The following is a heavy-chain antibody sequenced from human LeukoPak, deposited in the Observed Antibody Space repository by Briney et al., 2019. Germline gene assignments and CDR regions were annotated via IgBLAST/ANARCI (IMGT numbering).Heavy chain of an antibody. CDR1: GDSVTGRNFY. V-gene: IGHV4-39*01. CDR2: ILYSGST. J-gene: IGHJ4*02. D-gene: IGHD1-1*01. CDR3: ARHSSYYKPTTGTFDY. Sequence: SETLSLTCTVSGDSVTGRNFYWGWIRQPPGKGLEWIGSILYSGSTYYYPSLKSRVIISVDTSKNQFSLELSSVTAADAAVYYCARHSSYYKPTTGTFDYWGQGALVTVTS.